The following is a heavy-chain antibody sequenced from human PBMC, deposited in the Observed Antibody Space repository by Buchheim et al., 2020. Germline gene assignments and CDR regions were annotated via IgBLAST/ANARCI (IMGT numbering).Heavy chain of an antibody. D-gene: IGHD6-19*01. CDR3: ATNAVVGHEGY. V-gene: IGHV3-30*04. CDR2: ISYGGRNT. Sequence: VQVLESGGGVVQPGGSLRLSCGASGFPFSSYTMNWVRQAPGKGLEWVAVISYGGRNTYYAASMKGRFTISRDNSKHTVDLEMNSLRGDDTAVYYCATNAVVGHEGYWGQGT. J-gene: IGHJ4*03. CDR1: GFPFSSYT.